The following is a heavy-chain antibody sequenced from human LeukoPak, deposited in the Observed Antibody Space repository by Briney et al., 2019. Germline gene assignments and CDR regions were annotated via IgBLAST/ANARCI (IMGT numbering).Heavy chain of an antibody. J-gene: IGHJ4*02. CDR1: GFTFSSYW. CDR3: ARGYCSSTSCLTPFDY. D-gene: IGHD2-2*01. V-gene: IGHV3-74*01. Sequence: GGSLRLSCAASGFTFSSYWMHWVRQAPGKGLVWVSRINSDGGSTSYADSVKGRFTISRDNAKNTLYLQMNSLRAEDTAVYYCARGYCSSTSCLTPFDYWGQGTLVTVSS. CDR2: INSDGGST.